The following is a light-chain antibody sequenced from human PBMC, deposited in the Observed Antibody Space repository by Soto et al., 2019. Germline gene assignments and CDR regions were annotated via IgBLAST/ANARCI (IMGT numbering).Light chain of an antibody. CDR2: WAS. V-gene: IGKV4-1*01. CDR3: QHYSSTSWT. Sequence: DIVMTQSPDTLAVSLGERATVNCKSSQSILHSSNNKNSLAWYQQKSGQSPKLLISWASTRESGVPDRFSGSGSGTDFTLTISSLQAGDVAVYYCQHYSSTSWTFGQGTKVEIK. J-gene: IGKJ1*01. CDR1: QSILHSSNNKNS.